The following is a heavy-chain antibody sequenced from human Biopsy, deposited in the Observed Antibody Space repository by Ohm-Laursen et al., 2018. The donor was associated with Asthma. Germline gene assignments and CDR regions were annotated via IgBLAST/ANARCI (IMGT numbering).Heavy chain of an antibody. D-gene: IGHD3-22*01. CDR2: ILTKFDIT. CDR3: ARSYDTDSYPVLVLDY. V-gene: IGHV1-69*04. J-gene: IGHJ4*02. Sequence: SMKVSCKASGGSFSNFAFSWVRQAPGHGLEWMGTILTKFDITSYAEKFQGRVTITADKSTSTTYVELSRLRSEDTAVYYCARSYDTDSYPVLVLDYWGQGTLVTVSS. CDR1: GGSFSNFA.